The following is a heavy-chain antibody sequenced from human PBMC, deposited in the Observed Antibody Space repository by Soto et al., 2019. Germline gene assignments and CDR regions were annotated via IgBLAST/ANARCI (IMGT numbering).Heavy chain of an antibody. Sequence: GVLRLSCVASGFTFSTYWMNWVRQAPGKGLEWVANIKEDGSEKFFEDSVKGRFTISRDNAKSSLYLQMHSLRAEDTAVYYCARDLGRTAAGYYYYYAMDVWGQGTTVTVSS. V-gene: IGHV3-7*01. J-gene: IGHJ6*02. D-gene: IGHD2-2*01. CDR1: GFTFSTYW. CDR3: ARDLGRTAAGYYYYYAMDV. CDR2: IKEDGSEK.